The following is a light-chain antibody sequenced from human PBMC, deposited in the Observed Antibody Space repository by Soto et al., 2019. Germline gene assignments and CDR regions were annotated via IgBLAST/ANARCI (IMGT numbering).Light chain of an antibody. CDR2: GAS. J-gene: IGKJ4*01. Sequence: EIVMTQSPATLAASPGERATLSCRASQTISKKLAWYQHKPGQAPRLLIYGASTRVTGIPARFSGSGSGTEFTLTISSLPSEDVAVYYCQQYDNWPPITFGGGTKVEIK. CDR3: QQYDNWPPIT. CDR1: QTISKK. V-gene: IGKV3-15*01.